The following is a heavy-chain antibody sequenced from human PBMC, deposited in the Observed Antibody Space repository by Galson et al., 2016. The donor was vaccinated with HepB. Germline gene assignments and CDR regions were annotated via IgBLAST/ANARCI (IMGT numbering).Heavy chain of an antibody. J-gene: IGHJ5*02. CDR1: GDSISSNSHF. Sequence: ETLSLTCTVSGDSISSNSHFWGWIRQPPGKGLEWIGSVYYTGNTYYNPSLKSRLTISVDTSKNQFSLKLSSVTAADTAVYYCARQGSDCSTANCPVWFHPWGQGTLVIVSS. CDR3: ARQGSDCSTANCPVWFHP. V-gene: IGHV4-39*01. D-gene: IGHD2-2*01. CDR2: VYYTGNT.